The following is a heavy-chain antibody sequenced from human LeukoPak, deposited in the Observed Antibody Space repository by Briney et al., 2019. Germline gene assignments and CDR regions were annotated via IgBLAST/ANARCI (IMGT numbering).Heavy chain of an antibody. Sequence: GGSLRLSCAASGFTFSSYSMNWVRQAPGKGLEWVSSISSSSSYIYYADSVKGRFTISRDNAKNSLYLQMNSLRAEDTAVYYCARARGDNDYVDYGGQGTLVTVSS. CDR2: ISSSSSYI. D-gene: IGHD3-16*01. V-gene: IGHV3-21*01. CDR3: ARARGDNDYVDY. J-gene: IGHJ4*02. CDR1: GFTFSSYS.